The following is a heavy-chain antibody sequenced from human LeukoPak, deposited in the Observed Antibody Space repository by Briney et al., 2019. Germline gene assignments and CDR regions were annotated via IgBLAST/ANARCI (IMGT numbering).Heavy chain of an antibody. CDR2: ISSSSSYT. J-gene: IGHJ5*02. D-gene: IGHD6-13*01. Sequence: GGSLRVSCAASGFTFSDYYMSGIRQAPGKGLEWVSYISSSSSYTNYADSVKGRFTISRDNAKNSLYLQMNSLRAEDTAVYYCARDGAAAAGTFWFDPWGQGTLVTVSS. CDR1: GFTFSDYY. CDR3: ARDGAAAAGTFWFDP. V-gene: IGHV3-11*06.